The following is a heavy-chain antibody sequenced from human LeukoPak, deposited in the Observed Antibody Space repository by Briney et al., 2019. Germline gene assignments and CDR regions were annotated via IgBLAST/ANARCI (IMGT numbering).Heavy chain of an antibody. CDR2: VDSDGGGT. D-gene: IGHD2-15*01. V-gene: IGHV3-74*01. CDR3: ARGRPHLLPDS. CDR1: GFTFNKHW. J-gene: IGHJ4*02. Sequence: GGSLRLSCAASGFTFNKHWVHWVRQAPGKGLVWVSRVDSDGGGTTFVDSVKGRFTISRDNAKNTVYLQMSSLRVEDTAVYYCARGRPHLLPDSWGQGTLVTVSS.